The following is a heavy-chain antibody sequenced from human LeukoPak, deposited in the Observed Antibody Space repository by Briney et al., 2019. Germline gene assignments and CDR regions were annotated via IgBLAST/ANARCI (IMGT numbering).Heavy chain of an antibody. CDR1: GGSFSGYY. J-gene: IGHJ4*02. Sequence: SETLSLTCAVYGGSFSGYYWSWIRQPPGKGLEWIGEINHSGSTNYNPSLKSRVTISVDTSKNQFSLKLSSVTAADTAVYYCARDLHVWGSYRSFFDYWGQGTLVTVSS. D-gene: IGHD3-16*02. CDR2: INHSGST. CDR3: ARDLHVWGSYRSFFDY. V-gene: IGHV4-34*01.